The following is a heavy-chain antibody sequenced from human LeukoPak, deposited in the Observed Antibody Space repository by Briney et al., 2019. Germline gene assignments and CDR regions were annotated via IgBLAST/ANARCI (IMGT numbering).Heavy chain of an antibody. V-gene: IGHV4-30-2*01. CDR3: ARGRPYCGGDCYPHLDY. CDR1: GGSISSGGYS. D-gene: IGHD2-21*02. CDR2: IYHSGST. J-gene: IGHJ4*02. Sequence: SETLSLTCAVSGGSISSGGYSWSWIRQPPGKGLGWIGYIYHSGSTYYNPSLKSRVAISVDRSKNQFSLKLSSVTAADTAVYYCARGRPYCGGDCYPHLDYWGQGTLVTVSS.